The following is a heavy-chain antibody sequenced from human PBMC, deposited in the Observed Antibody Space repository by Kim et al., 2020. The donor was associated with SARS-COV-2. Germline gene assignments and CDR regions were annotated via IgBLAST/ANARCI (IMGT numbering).Heavy chain of an antibody. Sequence: SVKVSCKASGCSFSNYAIYWVRQAPGQGLEWVGRIIPFLGLANSARKFQGRVTITADESTSTAYMELNSLRSEDTAVYYCTRDPDWGQGTLVTVS. V-gene: IGHV1-69*04. CDR1: GCSFSNYA. J-gene: IGHJ4*02. CDR3: TRDPD. CDR2: IIPFLGLA.